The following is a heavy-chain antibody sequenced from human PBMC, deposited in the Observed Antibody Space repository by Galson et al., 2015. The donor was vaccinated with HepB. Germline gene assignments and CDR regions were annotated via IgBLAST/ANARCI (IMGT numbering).Heavy chain of an antibody. CDR3: ARALSTMVRGVISPFGHDYYGMDV. V-gene: IGHV1-46*01. CDR1: GYTFTSYY. J-gene: IGHJ6*02. Sequence: SVKVSCKASGYTFTSYYMHWVRQAPGQGLEWMGIINPSGGSTSYAQKFQGRVTMTRDTSTSTVYMELSSLRSEDTAVYYCARALSTMVRGVISPFGHDYYGMDVWGQGTTVTVSS. D-gene: IGHD3-10*01. CDR2: INPSGGST.